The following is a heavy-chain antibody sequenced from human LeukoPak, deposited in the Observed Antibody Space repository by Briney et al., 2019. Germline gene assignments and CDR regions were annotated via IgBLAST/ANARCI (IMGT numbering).Heavy chain of an antibody. CDR2: ISGSGGST. D-gene: IGHD5-24*01. CDR1: GFTFSSYA. CDR3: ARSMATITFSFDC. V-gene: IGHV3-23*01. J-gene: IGHJ4*02. Sequence: PGGSLRLSCAASGFTFSSYAMSWVRQAPGKGLEWVSAISGSGGSTYYADSVKGRFTISRDNAKNSLYLQMNSLRAEDTAVYYCARSMATITFSFDCWGQGTLVPVSS.